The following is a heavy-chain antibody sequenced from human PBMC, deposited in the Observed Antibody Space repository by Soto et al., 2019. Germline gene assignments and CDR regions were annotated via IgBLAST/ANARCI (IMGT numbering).Heavy chain of an antibody. CDR3: AREYYDFWSGYFYYFDY. V-gene: IGHV1-69*13. D-gene: IGHD3-3*01. CDR2: IIPIFGTA. CDR1: GGTFSSYA. Sequence: SVKVSCKASGGTFSSYAISWVRQAPGQGLEWMGGIIPIFGTANYAQKFQGRVTITADESTSTAYMELSSLRSEDTAVYYCAREYYDFWSGYFYYFDYWGQGTLVTVSS. J-gene: IGHJ4*02.